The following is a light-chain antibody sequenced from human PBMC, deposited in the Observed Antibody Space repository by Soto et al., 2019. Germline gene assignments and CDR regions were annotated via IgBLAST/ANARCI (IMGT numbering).Light chain of an antibody. V-gene: IGKV3-15*01. CDR3: QQYNNWPPA. J-gene: IGKJ5*01. CDR1: QSVSSN. Sequence: EIVMTQSPATLSVSPGERATLSCRASQSVSSNLAWYQQKPGQAPRLLIYGASTRATGIPARFSGSGSGTEFTLTISSLQSEDFAVYYRQQYNNWPPAFVQGTRLEIK. CDR2: GAS.